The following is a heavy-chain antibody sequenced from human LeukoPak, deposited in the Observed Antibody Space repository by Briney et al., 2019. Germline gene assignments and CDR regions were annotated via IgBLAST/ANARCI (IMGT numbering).Heavy chain of an antibody. J-gene: IGHJ4*02. CDR2: ISSTYDI. CDR1: GFTFSTYS. CDR3: ARDHNWGFDY. Sequence: PGGSLRLSCAASGFTFSTYSINWVRQAPGKGLEWVSYISSTYDIYYADSVRGRFTISRDNAKNSLYLQMNSLSAEDTAMYYCARDHNWGFDYWGQGTLVTVSS. D-gene: IGHD7-27*01. V-gene: IGHV3-48*01.